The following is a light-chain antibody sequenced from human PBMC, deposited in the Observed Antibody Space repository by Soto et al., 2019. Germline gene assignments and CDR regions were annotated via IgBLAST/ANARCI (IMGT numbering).Light chain of an antibody. CDR2: GAS. J-gene: IGKJ2*01. CDR1: QSVSSTY. V-gene: IGKV3-20*01. CDR3: HHYGSSPPFT. Sequence: EIMLTQSPGTLSLSPGERATLSCRVSQSVSSTYLAWYQQKPGQAPRLLISGASSRATGIPDRFSGSGSGTDFTLTISRLEPEDFAVYYCHHYGSSPPFTFGQGTKLEIK.